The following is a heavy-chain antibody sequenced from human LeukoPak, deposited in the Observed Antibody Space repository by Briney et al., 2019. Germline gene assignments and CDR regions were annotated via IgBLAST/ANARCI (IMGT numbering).Heavy chain of an antibody. CDR2: ISSSGSTI. CDR3: ARDYGSGSHANPPFDY. J-gene: IGHJ4*02. CDR1: GFTFSDYY. D-gene: IGHD3-10*01. Sequence: GGSLRLSCAASGFTFSDYYMSWIRQAPGKGLEWLSCISSSGSTIYYADSVKGRFTISRDNAKNSLYLQMNSLRAEDTAVYYCARDYGSGSHANPPFDYWGQGTLVTVSS. V-gene: IGHV3-11*01.